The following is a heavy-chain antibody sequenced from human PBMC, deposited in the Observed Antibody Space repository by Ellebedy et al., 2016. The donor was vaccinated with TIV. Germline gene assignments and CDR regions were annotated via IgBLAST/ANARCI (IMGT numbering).Heavy chain of an antibody. V-gene: IGHV1-46*01. CDR2: INPSTGST. CDR1: GFTLTNYW. CDR3: ARDPRGFWSAHLDM. D-gene: IGHD3-3*01. J-gene: IGHJ3*02. Sequence: AASVKVSCKASGFTLTNYWMHWVRQAPGQGLEWMGIINPSTGSTTYAEKFQGRVAVTADASTGTIFMSLSSLRSDDRAIYYCARDPRGFWSAHLDMWGQGTVVTVSS.